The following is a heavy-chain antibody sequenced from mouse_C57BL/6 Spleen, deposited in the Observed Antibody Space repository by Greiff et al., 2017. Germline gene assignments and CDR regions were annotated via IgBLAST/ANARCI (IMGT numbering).Heavy chain of an antibody. CDR2: ISSGSSTI. CDR3: ARRERDDAMDY. CDR1: GFTFSDYG. J-gene: IGHJ4*01. Sequence: EVQRVESGGGLVKPGGSLKLSCAASGFTFSDYGMHWVRQAPEKGLEWVAYISSGSSTIYYADTVKGRFTISRDNAKNTLFLQMTSLRSEDTAMYYCARRERDDAMDYWGQGTSVTVSS. V-gene: IGHV5-17*01.